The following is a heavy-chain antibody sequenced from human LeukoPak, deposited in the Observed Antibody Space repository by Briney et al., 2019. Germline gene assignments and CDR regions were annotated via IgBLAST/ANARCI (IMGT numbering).Heavy chain of an antibody. CDR1: GYTFTGYY. CDR2: INPNTGGT. V-gene: IGHV1-2*02. D-gene: IGHD6-19*01. J-gene: IGHJ4*02. CDR3: ARVHSSGWYEY. Sequence: ASVKVSCKASGYTFTGYYMHWVRQAPGQGLEWMGWINPNTGGTNSAQKFQGRVTMTRDTSISTAYMDLSSLRYDDTAVYYCARVHSSGWYEYWGQGTLVTVSS.